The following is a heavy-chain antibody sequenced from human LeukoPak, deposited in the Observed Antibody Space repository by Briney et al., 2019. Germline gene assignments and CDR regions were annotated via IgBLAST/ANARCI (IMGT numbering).Heavy chain of an antibody. D-gene: IGHD3-22*01. Sequence: GGSLRLFCAASGFTFSSYAMSWVRQAPGKGLEWVSAISGSGGSTYYADSVKGRFTISRDNSKNTLYLQMNSLRAEDTAVYYCAKGGYYDSSGYVDYWGQGTLVTVSS. CDR3: AKGGYYDSSGYVDY. J-gene: IGHJ4*02. CDR2: ISGSGGST. CDR1: GFTFSSYA. V-gene: IGHV3-23*01.